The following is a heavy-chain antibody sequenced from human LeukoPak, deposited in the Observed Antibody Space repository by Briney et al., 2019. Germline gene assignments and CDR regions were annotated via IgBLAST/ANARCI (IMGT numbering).Heavy chain of an antibody. CDR2: IYYSGST. CDR1: GGSISSYY. J-gene: IGHJ4*02. D-gene: IGHD5-24*01. CDR3: ASSSLEMATSTVPFDY. Sequence: SETLSLTCTVSGGSISSYYWSWIRQPPGKGLEWIVYIYYSGSTNYNPSLKSRVTISVDTSKNQFSLKLSSVTAADTAVYYCASSSLEMATSTVPFDYWGQGTLVTVSS. V-gene: IGHV4-59*01.